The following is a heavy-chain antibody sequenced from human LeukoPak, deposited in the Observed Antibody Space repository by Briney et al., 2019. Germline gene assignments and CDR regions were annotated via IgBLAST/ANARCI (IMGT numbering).Heavy chain of an antibody. Sequence: SETLSLTCAVYGGSFSGYYWYWIRQPPGKGLEWIGEINHSGRTNYNPSLKSRVTISVDTSKNQFSLRLRSVTAADTAVYYCARGTPWFDPWGQGTLVTVSS. CDR3: ARGTPWFDP. V-gene: IGHV4-34*01. D-gene: IGHD2-15*01. CDR1: GGSFSGYY. J-gene: IGHJ5*02. CDR2: INHSGRT.